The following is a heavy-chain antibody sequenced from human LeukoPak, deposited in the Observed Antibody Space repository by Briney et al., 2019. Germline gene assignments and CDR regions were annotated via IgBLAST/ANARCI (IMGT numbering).Heavy chain of an antibody. CDR1: RFSLRIYA. V-gene: IGHV3-23*01. J-gene: IGHJ4*02. Sequence: PGGSLRLSCADSRFSLRIYAMSWGRHALGKGLGWVSAIFGSGGSTYYADSVKGRFTISRDNSKNTLYLQMNSLRAEDTAVYYCAKRGCSSTSCNSSGYYFDYWGQGTLVTVSS. CDR2: IFGSGGST. D-gene: IGHD2-2*02. CDR3: AKRGCSSTSCNSSGYYFDY.